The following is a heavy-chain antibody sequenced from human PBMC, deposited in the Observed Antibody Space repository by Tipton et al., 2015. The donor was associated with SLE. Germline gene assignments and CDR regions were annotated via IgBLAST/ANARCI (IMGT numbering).Heavy chain of an antibody. V-gene: IGHV4-39*01. CDR2: INYSGNT. D-gene: IGHD1-7*01. CDR1: GGSISRSNYF. J-gene: IGHJ6*02. CDR3: ARLPSGNYGAYYGIDV. Sequence: GLVKPSETLSLTCAVSGGSISRSNYFWGWIRQPPGKGLEWIGGINYSGNTYYNPSLKSRVTISVDTSNNQFSLRLSSVTAADTAVYYCARLPSGNYGAYYGIDVWGQGTTVTVSS.